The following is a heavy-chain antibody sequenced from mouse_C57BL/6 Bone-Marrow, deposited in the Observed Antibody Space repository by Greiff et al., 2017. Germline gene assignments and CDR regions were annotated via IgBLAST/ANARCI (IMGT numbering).Heavy chain of an antibody. CDR3: TTDYYGSLYWYFDV. D-gene: IGHD1-1*01. Sequence: EVQLQQSGAELVRPGASVKLSCTASGFNIKDYYMHWVKQRPEQGLEWIGRLDPEDGDTEYAPKFQGKATMTADTSSNTAYLQLSSLTSEDTAVYYCTTDYYGSLYWYFDVWGTGTTVTVSS. J-gene: IGHJ1*03. V-gene: IGHV14-1*01. CDR1: GFNIKDYY. CDR2: LDPEDGDT.